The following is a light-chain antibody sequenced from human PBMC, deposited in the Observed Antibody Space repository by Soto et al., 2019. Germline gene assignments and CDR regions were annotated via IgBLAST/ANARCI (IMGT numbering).Light chain of an antibody. CDR2: EGS. Sequence: QSVLTQPASVSGSPGQSITISCTGTSSDVENYNLVSWYQHHPGKAPKLMIYEGSKRPSGVSNRFSGSQSGNTASLTISGLRAEDEADYYCCSYAGSSTSYFFGAGTKVTVL. CDR1: SSDVENYNL. V-gene: IGLV2-23*01. J-gene: IGLJ1*01. CDR3: CSYAGSSTSYF.